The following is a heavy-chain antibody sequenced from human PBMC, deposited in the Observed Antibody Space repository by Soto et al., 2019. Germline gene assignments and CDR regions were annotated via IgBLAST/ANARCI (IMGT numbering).Heavy chain of an antibody. CDR3: AKLVVAVPAALRYFQH. V-gene: IGHV3-23*01. Sequence: GSLRLSCAASGFTFSSYAMSWVRQAPGKGLEWVSAISGSGGSTYYADSVKGRFTISRDNSKNTLYLQMNSLRAEDTAVYYCAKLVVAVPAALRYFQHWGQGTLVTVSS. CDR2: ISGSGGST. CDR1: GFTFSSYA. D-gene: IGHD2-2*01. J-gene: IGHJ1*01.